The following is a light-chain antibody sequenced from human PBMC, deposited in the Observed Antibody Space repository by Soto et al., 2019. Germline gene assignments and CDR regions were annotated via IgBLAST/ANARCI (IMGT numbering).Light chain of an antibody. V-gene: IGKV3-20*01. Sequence: EIVLTQSPGTLSLSPGERATLSCRASQSVSSSYLAWYQQQPGQAPRLLIYGASSRATGIPDMFSGSASATDFPLTISRLEPEDFAVYYCQQYGSPPLTFGGGTKVEIK. CDR2: GAS. J-gene: IGKJ4*01. CDR3: QQYGSPPLT. CDR1: QSVSSSY.